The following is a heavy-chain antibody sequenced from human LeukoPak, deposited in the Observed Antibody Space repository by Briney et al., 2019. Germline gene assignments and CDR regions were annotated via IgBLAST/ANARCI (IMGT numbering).Heavy chain of an antibody. D-gene: IGHD6-19*01. CDR1: GFTFSKYW. CDR3: ATKQWLAPPPDS. V-gene: IGHV3-74*01. CDR2: INTDGTVT. Sequence: PGGSLRLSCAASGFTFSKYWMLWVRQAPGKGLESVSRINTDGTVTTYADSVKSRFTVSRDNADNTMFLQMNRGRDEDTAVYYCATKQWLAPPPDSWGQGTPVTVSS. J-gene: IGHJ4*02.